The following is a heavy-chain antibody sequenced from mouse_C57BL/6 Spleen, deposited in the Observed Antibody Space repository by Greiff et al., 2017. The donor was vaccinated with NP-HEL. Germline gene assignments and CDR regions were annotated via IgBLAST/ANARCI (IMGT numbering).Heavy chain of an antibody. J-gene: IGHJ4*01. Sequence: EVQLQQSGAELVRPGASVKLSCTASGFNIKDYYMHWVKQRPEQGLEWIGRIDPEDGDTEYAPKFQGKATMTADTSSNTAYLQLSSLTSEDTAVYYCTTGVTTVVDYYAMDYWGQGTSVTVSS. CDR3: TTGVTTVVDYYAMDY. V-gene: IGHV14-1*01. CDR2: IDPEDGDT. D-gene: IGHD1-1*01. CDR1: GFNIKDYY.